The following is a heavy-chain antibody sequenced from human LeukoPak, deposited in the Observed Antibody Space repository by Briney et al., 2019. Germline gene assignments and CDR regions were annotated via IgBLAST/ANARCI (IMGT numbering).Heavy chain of an antibody. CDR1: GFTFSSYA. J-gene: IGHJ6*02. D-gene: IGHD1-7*01. CDR2: ISGSGGST. Sequence: GGSLRLSCAASGFTFSSYAMSWVRQAPGKGLEWVSAISGSGGSTYYTDSVKGRFTISRDNSKSTLYLQMNSLRADDTAVYYCAKASTTLSGMDVWGQGTTVTVS. V-gene: IGHV3-23*01. CDR3: AKASTTLSGMDV.